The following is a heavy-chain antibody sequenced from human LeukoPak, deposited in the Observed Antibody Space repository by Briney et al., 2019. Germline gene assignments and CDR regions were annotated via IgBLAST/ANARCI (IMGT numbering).Heavy chain of an antibody. CDR3: ARSLGELRYFDWLYLFDP. CDR2: INPSGGST. D-gene: IGHD3-9*01. CDR1: GYTFTSYY. V-gene: IGHV1-46*01. Sequence: ASVKVSCKASGYTFTSYYMHWVRQAPGQGLEWMGIINPSGGSTSYAQKFQGRVTMTRDTSTSTVYVELSSLRSEDTAVYYCARSLGELRYFDWLYLFDPWGQGTLVTVSS. J-gene: IGHJ5*02.